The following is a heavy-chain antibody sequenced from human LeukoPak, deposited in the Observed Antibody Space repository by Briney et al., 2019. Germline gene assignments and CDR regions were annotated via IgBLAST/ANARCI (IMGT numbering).Heavy chain of an antibody. CDR3: ARLLWFGDYDFDY. CDR1: RFTFNNYA. Sequence: GGSLRLSCAASRFTFNNYAMNWVRQAPGKGLEWVSVISGGGGTTYYADSVKGRFTISRDSSKNTLYLQMNSLRAEDTAVYYCARLLWFGDYDFDYWGQGTLVTVSS. D-gene: IGHD3-10*01. J-gene: IGHJ4*02. V-gene: IGHV3-23*01. CDR2: ISGGGGTT.